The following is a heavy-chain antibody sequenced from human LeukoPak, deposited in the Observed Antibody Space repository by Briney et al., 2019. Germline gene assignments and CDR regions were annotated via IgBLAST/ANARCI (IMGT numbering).Heavy chain of an antibody. V-gene: IGHV3-30*18. CDR1: GFTFSSYG. CDR3: AKDWSMVEGKDY. Sequence: GGSLRLSCAASGFTFSSYGMHWVRQAPGKGLEWVAVISYDGSNKYYADSVKGRFTISRDNSKNTLYLQMNGLRAEDTAVYYCAKDWSMVEGKDYWGQGTLVTVSS. CDR2: ISYDGSNK. D-gene: IGHD3-10*01. J-gene: IGHJ4*02.